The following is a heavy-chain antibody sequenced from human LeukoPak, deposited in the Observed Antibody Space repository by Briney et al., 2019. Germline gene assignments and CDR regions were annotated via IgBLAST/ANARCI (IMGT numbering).Heavy chain of an antibody. V-gene: IGHV4-30-4*01. D-gene: IGHD4-11*01. J-gene: IGHJ5*02. CDR2: IYYSGIT. CDR3: ARGDDYQNWFDP. Sequence: SETLSLTCAVSGGSVSSGSYYWSWIRQPPGKGLEWIGYIYYSGITYYNPSLKSRVTISVDTSKNQFSLKLTSVTAADTAVYFCARGDDYQNWFDPWGQGTLVTVSS. CDR1: GGSVSSGSYY.